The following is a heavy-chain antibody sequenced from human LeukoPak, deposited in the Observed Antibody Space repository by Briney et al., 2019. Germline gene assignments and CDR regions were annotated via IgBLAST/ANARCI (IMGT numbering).Heavy chain of an antibody. D-gene: IGHD2-2*01. Sequence: GPSVKVFCRPCGYTHNDYHIQGATRARGRGPEWMGRIDPKSGGTNYAQKYQVRVAMTRDTSISTVYMELSGLRSDDTAVYYCARVPGPYTTSRYDYWGQGTLVTVSS. J-gene: IGHJ4*02. CDR2: IDPKSGGT. CDR3: ARVPGPYTTSRYDY. V-gene: IGHV1-2*02. CDR1: GYTHNDYH.